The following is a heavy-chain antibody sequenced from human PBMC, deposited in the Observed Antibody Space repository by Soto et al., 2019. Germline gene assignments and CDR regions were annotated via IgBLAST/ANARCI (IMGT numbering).Heavy chain of an antibody. Sequence: GGSLRLSCAASGFTFSNYAMSWVRQAPGKGLEWVSSISGSGDSTYYADSVKGRFTISRDNSKNTLFLQMNSLSAEDTAVYYCAKDPTTYCNTGTCYLNWFDHWGRGTLVTVSS. V-gene: IGHV3-23*01. CDR2: ISGSGDST. D-gene: IGHD2-15*01. J-gene: IGHJ5*02. CDR1: GFTFSNYA. CDR3: AKDPTTYCNTGTCYLNWFDH.